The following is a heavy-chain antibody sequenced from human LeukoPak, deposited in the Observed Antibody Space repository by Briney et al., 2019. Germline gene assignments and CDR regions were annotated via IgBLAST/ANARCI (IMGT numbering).Heavy chain of an antibody. CDR1: GYTFTDYY. CDR2: INPNNGDT. Sequence: ASVKVSCKASGYTFTDYYMHWVRQAPGQGLEWMGWINPNNGDTSYAQKFQSRVTMTRDTSISTAYMELSSLRSDDTAVYYCARGRNIAVGGTSLVAHWGQGTLVTVSS. CDR3: ARGRNIAVGGTSLVAH. D-gene: IGHD6-13*01. J-gene: IGHJ4*02. V-gene: IGHV1-2*02.